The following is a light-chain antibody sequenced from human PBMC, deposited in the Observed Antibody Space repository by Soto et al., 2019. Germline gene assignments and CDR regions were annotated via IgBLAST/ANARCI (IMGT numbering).Light chain of an antibody. CDR2: GAS. V-gene: IGKV3-15*01. J-gene: IGKJ5*01. CDR3: QEEKSGPPMT. CDR1: QSRPSR. Sequence: ILSTQSRATLPVSPGGDFAVSCRAMQSRPSRIAWYQQKPGQAPSLLIYGASTRATGVPDRFSGTGSGTEFTLTISSQKSADYHVYSCQEEKSGPPMTCGQRT.